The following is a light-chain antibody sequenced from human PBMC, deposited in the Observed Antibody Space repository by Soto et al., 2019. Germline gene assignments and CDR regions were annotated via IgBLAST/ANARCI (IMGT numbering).Light chain of an antibody. CDR3: SSYAGSNNLV. V-gene: IGLV2-8*01. J-gene: IGLJ3*02. CDR1: SSDVGGYNY. Sequence: QSVLTQPPSASGSPGQSVTISCTGTSSDVGGYNYVSWYQQHPGKAPKLMIYEVSKRPSGVPDRFSGSKSGKTASLTVSGLQAEDEADYYCSSYAGSNNLVFGGGTMVTVL. CDR2: EVS.